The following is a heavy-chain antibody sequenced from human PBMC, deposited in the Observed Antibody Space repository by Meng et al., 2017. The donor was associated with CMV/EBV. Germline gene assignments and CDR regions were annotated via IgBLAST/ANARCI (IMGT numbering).Heavy chain of an antibody. Sequence: GESLKISCVGSGFMFSVYEMNWVRQAPGKGLEWISYINNSDNTTYYADSLKGRFTISRDNSKNTLYLQMNSLRAEDTAVYYCAKISGRTVSPYCSSTSCYTGRGYFDYWGQGTLVTVSS. CDR2: INNSDNTT. D-gene: IGHD2-2*02. CDR1: GFMFSVYE. CDR3: AKISGRTVSPYCSSTSCYTGRGYFDY. J-gene: IGHJ4*02. V-gene: IGHV3-48*03.